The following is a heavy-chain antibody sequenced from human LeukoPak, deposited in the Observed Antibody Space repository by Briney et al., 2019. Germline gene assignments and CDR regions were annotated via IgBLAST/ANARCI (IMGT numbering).Heavy chain of an antibody. CDR2: INHSGST. J-gene: IGHJ6*02. CDR1: GVSFSGYY. Sequence: DPSETLSLTCAVYGVSFSGYYWSWIRQPPGKGLEWIGEINHSGSTNYNPSLKSRVTISVDTSKNQFSLKLSSVTAADTAVYYCVRGRAGHSYGYHYYYGMDVWGQGTTVTVSS. V-gene: IGHV4-34*01. CDR3: VRGRAGHSYGYHYYYGMDV. D-gene: IGHD5-18*01.